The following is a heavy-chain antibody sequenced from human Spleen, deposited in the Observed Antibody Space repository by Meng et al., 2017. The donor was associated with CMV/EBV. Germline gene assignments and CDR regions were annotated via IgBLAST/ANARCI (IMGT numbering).Heavy chain of an antibody. CDR2: IYYSGST. Sequence: GSGPGLLKPSGTRSLTCTVSGGSISSSSYYWGWIRQPPGKGLEWIGSIYYSGSTYYNPSLKSRVTISVDTSKNQFSLKLSSVTAADTAVYYCARARGYCSGGSCYSGFDYWGQGTLVTVSS. D-gene: IGHD2-15*01. V-gene: IGHV4-39*07. CDR3: ARARGYCSGGSCYSGFDY. J-gene: IGHJ4*02. CDR1: GGSISSSSYY.